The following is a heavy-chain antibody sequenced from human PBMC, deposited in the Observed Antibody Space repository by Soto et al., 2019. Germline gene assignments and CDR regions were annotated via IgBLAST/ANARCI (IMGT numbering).Heavy chain of an antibody. CDR3: ARDRRYSSSSTYYYYYGMDV. CDR2: IIPIFGTA. D-gene: IGHD6-6*01. V-gene: IGHV1-69*13. Sequence: ASVKVSCKASGGTFISYAISWVRQAPGQGLEWMGGIIPIFGTANYAQKFQGRVTITADESTSTAYMELSSLRSEDTAVYYCARDRRYSSSSTYYYYYGMDVWGQGTTVTVSS. CDR1: GGTFISYA. J-gene: IGHJ6*02.